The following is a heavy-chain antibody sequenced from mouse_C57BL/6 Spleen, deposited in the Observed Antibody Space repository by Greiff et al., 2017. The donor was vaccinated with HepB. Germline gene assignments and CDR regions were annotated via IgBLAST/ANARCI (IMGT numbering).Heavy chain of an antibody. D-gene: IGHD3-2*02. CDR1: GYAFSSSW. Sequence: QVQLKQSGPELVKPGASVKISCKASGYAFSSSWMNWVKQRPGKGLEWIGRIYPGDGDTNYNGKFKGKATLTADKSSSTAYMQLSSLTSEDSAVYFCARSTAQATGYFDYWGQGTTLTVSS. CDR3: ARSTAQATGYFDY. CDR2: IYPGDGDT. V-gene: IGHV1-82*01. J-gene: IGHJ2*01.